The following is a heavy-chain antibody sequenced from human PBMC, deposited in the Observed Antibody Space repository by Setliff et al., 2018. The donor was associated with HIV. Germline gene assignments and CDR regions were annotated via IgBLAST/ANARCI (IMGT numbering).Heavy chain of an antibody. V-gene: IGHV3-7*01. J-gene: IGHJ4*02. CDR1: GFSFSRYW. CDR3: TKDHLSGWASDC. D-gene: IGHD6-19*01. CDR2: IKEDGSEE. Sequence: GGSLRLSCTASGFSFSRYWMGWVRQAPGKGPEWVANIKEDGSEEYYVDSVKGRFTISRDNAKNSVYLQMNSLRVEDTAMYYCTKDHLSGWASDCWGQGTLVTVSS.